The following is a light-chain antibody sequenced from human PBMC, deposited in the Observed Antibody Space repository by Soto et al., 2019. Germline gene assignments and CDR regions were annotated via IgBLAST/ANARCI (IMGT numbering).Light chain of an antibody. Sequence: DIQVTQTHSTLPASVADRVTITCRASQSISSWLAWYQQKPGKAPKLLIYDASSLESGVPSRFSGSGSGTEFTLTISSLQPDDFATYYCQQYNSYSWTFGQGTKVDI. CDR2: DAS. CDR1: QSISSW. V-gene: IGKV1-5*01. CDR3: QQYNSYSWT. J-gene: IGKJ1*01.